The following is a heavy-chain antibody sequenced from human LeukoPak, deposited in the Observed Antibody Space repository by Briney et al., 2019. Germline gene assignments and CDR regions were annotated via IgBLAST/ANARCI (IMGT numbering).Heavy chain of an antibody. D-gene: IGHD3-16*02. V-gene: IGHV1-8*02. CDR1: GGTFSCYA. Sequence: ASVKVSCKASGGTFSCYAISWVRQAPGQGLEWMGWMNPNSGNTGYAQKFQGRVTMTRNTSISTAYMELSSLRSEDTAVYYCARGPGTLSFYYYYGMDVWGQGTTVTVSS. CDR2: MNPNSGNT. CDR3: ARGPGTLSFYYYYGMDV. J-gene: IGHJ6*02.